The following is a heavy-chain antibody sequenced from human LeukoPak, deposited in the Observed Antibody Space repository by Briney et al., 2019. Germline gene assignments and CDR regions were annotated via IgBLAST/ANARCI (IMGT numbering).Heavy chain of an antibody. Sequence: SETLSLTCTVSGGSISSYYWSWIRQPPGKGLEWIGYIYYSGSTNYKPSLKSRVTISVDTSKNQFSLKVSSVTAADTAVYYCARDDGSGSYSWFDPWGQGTLVTVSS. V-gene: IGHV4-59*01. D-gene: IGHD3-10*01. CDR3: ARDDGSGSYSWFDP. CDR2: IYYSGST. CDR1: GGSISSYY. J-gene: IGHJ5*02.